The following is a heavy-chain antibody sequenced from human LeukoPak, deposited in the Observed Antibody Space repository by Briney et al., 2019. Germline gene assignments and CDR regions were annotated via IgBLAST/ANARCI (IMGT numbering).Heavy chain of an antibody. CDR1: GYTFTSYD. V-gene: IGHV1-8*03. Sequence: ASVKVSCKASGYTFTSYDINWVRQATGQGLEWMGWMNPNSGNTGYAQKFQGRVTITRNTSISTAYMELSSLRSEDTAVYYCARAYDFWSGTFDYWGQGTLVTASS. J-gene: IGHJ4*02. CDR3: ARAYDFWSGTFDY. D-gene: IGHD3-3*01. CDR2: MNPNSGNT.